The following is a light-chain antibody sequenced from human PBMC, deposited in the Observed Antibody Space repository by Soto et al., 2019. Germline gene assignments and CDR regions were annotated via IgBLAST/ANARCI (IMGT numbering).Light chain of an antibody. CDR3: QQYGSPSRT. J-gene: IGKJ1*01. CDR1: QSVSSY. CDR2: GAS. Sequence: EIVLTQSPGTLSLSPGERATLSCRASQSVSSYLAWYQQKPGQAPRLLIYGASSRATGIPDRFSGSGSGTDFTLTISRLEPEDFPVYYCQQYGSPSRTFGQGPKVEIK. V-gene: IGKV3-20*01.